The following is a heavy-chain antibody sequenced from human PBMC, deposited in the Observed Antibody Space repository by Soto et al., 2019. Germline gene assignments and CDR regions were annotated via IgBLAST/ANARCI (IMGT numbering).Heavy chain of an antibody. Sequence: QMQLVQSGADVKEPGASVKISCQASGYTFTAFYIQWVRQAPGQGLEWVAMINPGDGTTRYAQMFQGRVTLTRDTSTSTVYMEMNSLRSEDTALYYCARDRPHAWLDPWGQGTLVTVSS. CDR1: GYTFTAFY. CDR3: ARDRPHAWLDP. J-gene: IGHJ5*02. CDR2: INPGDGTT. V-gene: IGHV1-46*01.